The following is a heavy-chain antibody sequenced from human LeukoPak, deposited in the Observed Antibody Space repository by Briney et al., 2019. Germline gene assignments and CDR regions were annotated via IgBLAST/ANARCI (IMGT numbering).Heavy chain of an antibody. CDR3: ARSEWELLGDY. CDR2: INTDGSST. D-gene: IGHD1-26*01. CDR1: GFTFSSYW. V-gene: IGHV3-74*01. Sequence: AGGSLRLSCAASGFTFSSYWMHWVRQAPGKGLVWVSRINTDGSSTSYADSVKGRFTISRDNAKNTLYLQMNSLRAEDTAVYYCARSEWELLGDYWGQGTLVTVSS. J-gene: IGHJ4*02.